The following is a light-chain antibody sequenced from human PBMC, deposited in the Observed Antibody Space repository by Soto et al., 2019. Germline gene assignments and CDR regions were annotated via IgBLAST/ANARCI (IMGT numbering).Light chain of an antibody. J-gene: IGLJ2*01. Sequence: QSALTQPASVSGSPGQSITISCTGTSSDVGGYDHVAWYQQHPGKAPKLMIYEVNNRPSGISNRFSGSKSGNTASLTISGLQAEDEADYYCCSYAGSSTSVVFGGGTKLTVL. CDR2: EVN. CDR3: CSYAGSSTSVV. V-gene: IGLV2-23*02. CDR1: SSDVGGYDH.